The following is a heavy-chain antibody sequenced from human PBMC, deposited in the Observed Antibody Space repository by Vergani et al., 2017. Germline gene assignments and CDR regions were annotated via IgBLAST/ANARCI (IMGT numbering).Heavy chain of an antibody. Sequence: QVQLVQSGAEVKKPGASVKVSCKASGYTFTSYGISWVRQAPGQGLEWMGWISAYNGNTNYAQKLQGRVTMTTDTSTSTAYMELRSLRSDDTALYYCAKTKGSGSYSHHDAFDIWGQGTMVTVSS. D-gene: IGHD3-10*01. V-gene: IGHV1-18*04. CDR1: GYTFTSYG. CDR2: ISAYNGNT. J-gene: IGHJ3*02. CDR3: AKTKGSGSYSHHDAFDI.